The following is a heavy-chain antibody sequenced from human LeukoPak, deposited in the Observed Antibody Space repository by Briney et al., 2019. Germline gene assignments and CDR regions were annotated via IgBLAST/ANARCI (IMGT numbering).Heavy chain of an antibody. CDR1: GFTFSSYG. Sequence: PGGSLRLSCAASGFTFSSYGMHWVRQAPGKGLEWVAFIRYDGSNKYYADSVKGRFTISRDNAKNSLYLQMNSLRAEDTAVYFCAREDYYDSSGYFRRYYYGMDVWGQGTTVTVSS. J-gene: IGHJ6*02. CDR2: IRYDGSNK. CDR3: AREDYYDSSGYFRRYYYGMDV. D-gene: IGHD3-22*01. V-gene: IGHV3-30*02.